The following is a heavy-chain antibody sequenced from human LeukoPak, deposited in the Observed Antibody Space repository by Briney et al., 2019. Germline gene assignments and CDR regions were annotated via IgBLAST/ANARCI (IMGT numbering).Heavy chain of an antibody. J-gene: IGHJ6*02. D-gene: IGHD6-13*01. CDR3: ARESRSSSWSPTLYYYYYYGMDV. CDR1: GFTFSSYG. CDR2: INSDGSST. Sequence: PGGPLRLSCAASGFTFSSYGMHWVHQAPGKGLVWVSRINSDGSSTSYADSVKGRFTISRDNAKNTLYLQMNSLRAEDTAVYYCARESRSSSWSPTLYYYYYYGMDVWGQGTTVTVSS. V-gene: IGHV3-74*01.